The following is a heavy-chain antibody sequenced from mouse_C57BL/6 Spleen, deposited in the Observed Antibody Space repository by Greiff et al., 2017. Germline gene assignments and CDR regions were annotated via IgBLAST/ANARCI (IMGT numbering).Heavy chain of an antibody. J-gene: IGHJ4*01. Sequence: EVKLMESEGGLVQPGSSMKLSCTASGFTFSDYYMAWVRQVPEKGLEWVANINYDGSSTYYLDSLKCRFILSRDNAKNILYLQMSSLKSEDEATYDCARGNDGYDYAMDYWGQGTSVTVSS. CDR1: GFTFSDYY. D-gene: IGHD2-3*01. V-gene: IGHV5-16*01. CDR3: ARGNDGYDYAMDY. CDR2: INYDGSST.